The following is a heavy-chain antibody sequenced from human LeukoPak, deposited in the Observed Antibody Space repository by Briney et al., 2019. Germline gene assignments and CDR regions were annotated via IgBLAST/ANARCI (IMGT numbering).Heavy chain of an antibody. Sequence: GGSLRLSCAASGFTFSRYSMNWVRQAPGKGLEWVANIKQDGSEKYYVDSVKGRFTISRDNAKNSLYLQMNSLRAEDTAVYYCAKWLGSLDYWGQGTLVTVSS. J-gene: IGHJ4*02. D-gene: IGHD6-19*01. V-gene: IGHV3-7*03. CDR3: AKWLGSLDY. CDR2: IKQDGSEK. CDR1: GFTFSRYS.